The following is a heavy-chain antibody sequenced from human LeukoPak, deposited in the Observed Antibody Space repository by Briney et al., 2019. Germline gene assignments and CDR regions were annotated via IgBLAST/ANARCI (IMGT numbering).Heavy chain of an antibody. Sequence: GGSLRLSCAASGFTFSDYYMSWIRQAPGKGLEWVSYISSSGSTIYYADSVKGRFTISGDNAKNSLYLQMNSLRAEDTAVYYCARDRDVLRYFDWLSGDRDYFDYWGQGTLVTVSS. CDR1: GFTFSDYY. J-gene: IGHJ4*02. D-gene: IGHD3-9*01. V-gene: IGHV3-11*01. CDR3: ARDRDVLRYFDWLSGDRDYFDY. CDR2: ISSSGSTI.